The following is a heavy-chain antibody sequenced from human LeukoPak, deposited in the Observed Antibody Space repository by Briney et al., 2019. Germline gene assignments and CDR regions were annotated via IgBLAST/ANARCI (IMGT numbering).Heavy chain of an antibody. Sequence: ASVKVSCKASGYTFTSYAMHWVRQAPGQRLEWMGWINAGNGNTKYSQKFQGRVTITRDTSAGTAYMELSSLRSEDTAVYYCARRVDGKMATIPYFDYWGQGTLVTVSS. J-gene: IGHJ4*02. V-gene: IGHV1-3*01. CDR3: ARRVDGKMATIPYFDY. CDR1: GYTFTSYA. CDR2: INAGNGNT. D-gene: IGHD5-24*01.